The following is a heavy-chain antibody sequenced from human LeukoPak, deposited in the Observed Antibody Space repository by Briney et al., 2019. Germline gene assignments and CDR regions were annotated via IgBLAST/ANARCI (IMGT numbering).Heavy chain of an antibody. CDR3: ARVARYKFPTYYDFWSGVISDY. D-gene: IGHD3-3*01. Sequence: SVKVSCKASGGTFSSYAISWVRQAPGQGLEWMGGIIPIFGTANYAQKFQGRVTITADESTSTAYMELSSLRSEDTAVYYCARVARYKFPTYYDFWSGVISDYWGQGTLVTVSS. J-gene: IGHJ4*02. CDR1: GGTFSSYA. V-gene: IGHV1-69*13. CDR2: IIPIFGTA.